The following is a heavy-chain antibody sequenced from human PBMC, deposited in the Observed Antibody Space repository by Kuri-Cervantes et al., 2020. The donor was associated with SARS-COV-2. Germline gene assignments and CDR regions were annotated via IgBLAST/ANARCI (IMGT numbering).Heavy chain of an antibody. Sequence: GESLKISCAASGFTFSSYGMHWVRQAPGKGLEWVAFIRYDGSNKYYADSVKGRFTISRDNAKNSLYLQMNSLRAEDTAVYYCARDLSYMDVWGKGTTVTVSS. CDR2: IRYDGSNK. V-gene: IGHV3-30*02. D-gene: IGHD2/OR15-2a*01. CDR3: ARDLSYMDV. CDR1: GFTFSSYG. J-gene: IGHJ6*03.